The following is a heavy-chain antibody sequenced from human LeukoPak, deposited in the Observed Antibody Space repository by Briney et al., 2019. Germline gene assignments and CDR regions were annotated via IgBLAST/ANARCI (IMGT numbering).Heavy chain of an antibody. J-gene: IGHJ6*03. CDR2: INHSGST. D-gene: IGHD5-18*01. Sequence: PETLSLTCAVYGGSFSGYYWSWIRQPPGKGLEWIGEINHSGSTYYNPSLKSRVTISVDTSKNQFSLKLSSVTAADTAVYYCARGFEDTAMANYYYMDVWGKGTTVTVSS. CDR3: ARGFEDTAMANYYYMDV. V-gene: IGHV4-34*01. CDR1: GGSFSGYY.